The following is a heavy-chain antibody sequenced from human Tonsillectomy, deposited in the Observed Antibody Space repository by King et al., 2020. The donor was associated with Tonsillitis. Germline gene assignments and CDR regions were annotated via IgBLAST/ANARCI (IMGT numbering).Heavy chain of an antibody. Sequence: TLKESGPTLVKPTQTLTLTCTFSGFSLSTSGVGVGWIRQPPGKALEWLALIYWNDDKRYSPSLKSRLTITKDTSKNQVVLTMTNMDPVDTATYYCAHRRRAAAGGGRWFDPWGQGTLVTVSS. D-gene: IGHD6-13*01. CDR1: GFSLSTSGVG. CDR2: IYWNDDK. V-gene: IGHV2-5*01. CDR3: AHRRRAAAGGGRWFDP. J-gene: IGHJ5*02.